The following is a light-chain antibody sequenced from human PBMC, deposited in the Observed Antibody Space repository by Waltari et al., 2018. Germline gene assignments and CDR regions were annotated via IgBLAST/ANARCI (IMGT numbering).Light chain of an antibody. CDR2: KDT. V-gene: IGLV3-25*03. CDR1: ALPRQY. Sequence: SYELTQPPSVSVSPGQTARITCSGDALPRQYAYWYQQKPGQAPVLVIYKDTERPSGIPERFSGSSSGTRVTLTISGVQAEDEADYYCQSADSSGTYHVVFGGGTKLTVL. J-gene: IGLJ2*01. CDR3: QSADSSGTYHVV.